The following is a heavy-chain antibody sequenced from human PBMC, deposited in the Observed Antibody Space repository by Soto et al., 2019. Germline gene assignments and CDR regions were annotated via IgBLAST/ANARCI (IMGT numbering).Heavy chain of an antibody. D-gene: IGHD3-10*01. CDR1: GFTFSSYG. J-gene: IGHJ4*02. Sequence: QVQLVESGGGVVQPGRSLRLSCAASGFTFSSYGMHWVRQAPGKGLEWVAVIWYDGSNKYYADSVKGRFTISRDNSKNTLYLQMNSLRAEDTAVYYCARDGYCSGSYYTNALLIDYWGQGTLVTVSS. CDR3: ARDGYCSGSYYTNALLIDY. CDR2: IWYDGSNK. V-gene: IGHV3-33*01.